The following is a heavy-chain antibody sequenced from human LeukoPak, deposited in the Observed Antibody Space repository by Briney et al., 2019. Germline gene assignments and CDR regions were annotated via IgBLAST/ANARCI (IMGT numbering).Heavy chain of an antibody. CDR3: ARDRTTYSSSSYDY. CDR1: GFTFSDYY. CDR2: ISTGNII. D-gene: IGHD6-6*01. Sequence: GGSLRLSCAVSGFTFSDYYMTWIRQAPWKGLEWVSYISTGNIIYYADSVKGRFTISRDNAKNSLYLQMSSLRAEDTAVYYCARDRTTYSSSSYDYWGQGTLVTVSS. J-gene: IGHJ4*02. V-gene: IGHV3-11*01.